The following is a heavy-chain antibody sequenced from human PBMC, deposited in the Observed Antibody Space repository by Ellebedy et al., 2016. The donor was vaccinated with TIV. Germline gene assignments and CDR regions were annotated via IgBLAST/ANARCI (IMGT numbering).Heavy chain of an antibody. D-gene: IGHD1-1*01. V-gene: IGHV3-66*01. CDR1: ELTVSGNY. CDR3: ARETFNDVDLKVWGVFDI. Sequence: GGSLRLSCAASELTVSGNYMSWVRQAPGKGLEWVSVIFIDSTTYYADSVKGRFTISRDTSKNTLYVQMNSLRAEDTAVYYCARETFNDVDLKVWGVFDIWGQGTMVTVSS. J-gene: IGHJ3*02. CDR2: IFIDSTT.